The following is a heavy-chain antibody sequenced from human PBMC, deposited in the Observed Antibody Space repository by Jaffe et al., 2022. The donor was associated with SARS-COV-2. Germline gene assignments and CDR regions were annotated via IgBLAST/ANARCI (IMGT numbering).Heavy chain of an antibody. CDR3: ARSAGVGAFRWFDP. J-gene: IGHJ5*02. CDR1: GYTFTSYA. CDR2: INAGNGNT. D-gene: IGHD1-26*01. Sequence: QVQLVQSGAEVKKPGASVKVSCKASGYTFTSYAMHWVRQAPGQRLEWMGWINAGNGNTKYSQKFQGRVTITRDTSASTAYMELSSLRSEDTAVYYCARSAGVGAFRWFDPWGQGTLVTVSS. V-gene: IGHV1-3*01.